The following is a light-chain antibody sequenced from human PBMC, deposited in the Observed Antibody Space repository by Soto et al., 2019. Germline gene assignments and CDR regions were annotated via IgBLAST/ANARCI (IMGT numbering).Light chain of an antibody. V-gene: IGKV3-20*01. CDR2: DAS. CDR1: QNIGDNY. CDR3: QQFGRSPRFT. Sequence: VLTHSPGTLSLSPGDRATLSCRASQNIGDNYLAWYQQKPGQAPRLLIYDASRRATGIPERFSGSGSGTDFTLTINRLEPEDFAVYYCQQFGRSPRFTFGPGTKVDIK. J-gene: IGKJ3*01.